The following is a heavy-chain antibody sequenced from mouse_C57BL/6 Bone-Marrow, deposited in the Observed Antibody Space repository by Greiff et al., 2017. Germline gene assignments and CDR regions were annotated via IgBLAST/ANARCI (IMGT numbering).Heavy chain of an antibody. CDR1: GFSLTSYG. CDR2: IWRGGST. Sequence: QVQLQQSGPGLVQPSQSLSITCTVSGFSLTSYGVHWVRQSPGKGLEWLGVIWRGGSTDYNAAFMSRLSITKDNSKSPVFFKMNSLQADATAIYYCAKRALYGYFDVWGTGTTVTVSS. CDR3: AKRALYGYFDV. J-gene: IGHJ1*03. V-gene: IGHV2-5*01.